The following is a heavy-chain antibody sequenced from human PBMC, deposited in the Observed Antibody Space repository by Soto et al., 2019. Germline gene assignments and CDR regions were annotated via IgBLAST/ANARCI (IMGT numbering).Heavy chain of an antibody. CDR2: IKLDGREK. CDR1: GFIFRRYW. CDR3: VRQLYGYGLFDY. D-gene: IGHD5-18*01. V-gene: IGHV3-7*01. J-gene: IGHJ4*02. Sequence: PGGALRLSCSASGFIFRRYWMAWVRQAPGKGLEWVATIKLDGREKNYLDSVQGRFTISRDDAENSMSLQMSSLRGEDTAVYFCVRQLYGYGLFDYWGLGTPVTVSS.